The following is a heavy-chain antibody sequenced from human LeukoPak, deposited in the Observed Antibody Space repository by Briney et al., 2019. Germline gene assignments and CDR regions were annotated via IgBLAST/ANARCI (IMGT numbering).Heavy chain of an antibody. V-gene: IGHV3-7*01. D-gene: IGHD2-8*02. CDR1: GFTFTSNW. J-gene: IGHJ4*01. CDR2: IKQGGSAK. CDR3: TRETWFIAN. Sequence: GGSLRLSCAASGFTFTSNWMSWVRQAPGKGLEWVANIKQGGSAKCYVDSVKGGFTIFRANDKNLLYLQMNGLGEDETAVYYWTRETWFIANSGPGTLVTVSS.